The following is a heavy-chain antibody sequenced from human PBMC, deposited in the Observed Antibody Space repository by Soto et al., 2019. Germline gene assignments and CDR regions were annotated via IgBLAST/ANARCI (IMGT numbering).Heavy chain of an antibody. D-gene: IGHD2-15*01. Sequence: PGGSLRLSCAASGFTFSSYAMSWVRQAPGKGLEWVSAISGSGGSTYYADSVKGRFTISRDNSKNTLYLQMSSLRSEDTAVYYCAMTLYCSGGSCYSGADWNFDYWGQGTLVTVSS. CDR3: AMTLYCSGGSCYSGADWNFDY. V-gene: IGHV3-23*01. CDR1: GFTFSSYA. CDR2: ISGSGGST. J-gene: IGHJ4*02.